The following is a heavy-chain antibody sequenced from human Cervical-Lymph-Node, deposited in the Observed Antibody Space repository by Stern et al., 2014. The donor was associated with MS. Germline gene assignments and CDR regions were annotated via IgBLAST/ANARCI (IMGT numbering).Heavy chain of an antibody. CDR1: GGTFSSSD. CDR3: ALGGFGHYFEY. CDR2: SIPIIGTA. Sequence: QVQLVQSGAEVQKPGSSVKVSCRASGGTFSSSDISWVRQAPGQGVEWMGGSIPIIGTANYAQKYQGRVTITADESTSTAYMELSSLRSEDTAIYYCALGGFGHYFEYWGQGTLVTVSS. V-gene: IGHV1-69*12. J-gene: IGHJ4*02. D-gene: IGHD3-10*01.